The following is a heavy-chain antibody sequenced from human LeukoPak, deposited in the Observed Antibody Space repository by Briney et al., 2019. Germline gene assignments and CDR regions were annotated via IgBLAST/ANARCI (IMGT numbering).Heavy chain of an antibody. Sequence: ASVKDSCKASGYTFTSYYMHWVRQAPREGLEWMGIINPSGGSTSYAQKFQGRDTMTRDKSTSTVYMELSSLRSEDTAVYYCAKDSGRDLLRYFDWLLAPFYGMDVWGKGTTVTVSS. CDR2: INPSGGST. D-gene: IGHD3-9*01. J-gene: IGHJ6*04. V-gene: IGHV1-46*01. CDR3: AKDSGRDLLRYFDWLLAPFYGMDV. CDR1: GYTFTSYY.